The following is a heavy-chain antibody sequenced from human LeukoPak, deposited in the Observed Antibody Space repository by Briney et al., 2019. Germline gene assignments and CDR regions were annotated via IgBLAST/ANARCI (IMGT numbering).Heavy chain of an antibody. Sequence: ASVKVSCKASGYTFTNYGISWVRLAPGQGLEWMGWISAYSDNTNHAQRLQGRATVTTDTSATTAYMELRSLRSDDTAVYYCARTNLDCTKGVCYDYWGQGTLVTVSS. D-gene: IGHD2-8*01. V-gene: IGHV1-18*01. J-gene: IGHJ4*02. CDR3: ARTNLDCTKGVCYDY. CDR2: ISAYSDNT. CDR1: GYTFTNYG.